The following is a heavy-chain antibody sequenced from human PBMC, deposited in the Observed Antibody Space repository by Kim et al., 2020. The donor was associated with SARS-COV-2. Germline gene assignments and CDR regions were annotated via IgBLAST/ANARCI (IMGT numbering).Heavy chain of an antibody. D-gene: IGHD2-2*03. Sequence: GGSLRLSCTTSGFTFIGHAMSWVRQAPGQGLEWVSSIAGSDGTTYYVDSVKGRFTISRDDAKNTLYLQMRALRADDTATYYCMKGGWGWIWDHWGQGTLVTVSS. CDR1: GFTFIGHA. CDR3: MKGGWGWIWDH. CDR2: IAGSDGTT. V-gene: IGHV3-23*01. J-gene: IGHJ4*02.